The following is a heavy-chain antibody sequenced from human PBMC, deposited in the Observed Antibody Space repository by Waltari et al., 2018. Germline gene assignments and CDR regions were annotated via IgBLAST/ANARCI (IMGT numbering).Heavy chain of an antibody. V-gene: IGHV3-23*01. CDR1: GFTFSSYA. D-gene: IGHD6-13*01. CDR3: AKDIARTGYSSSWYDY. Sequence: EVQLLESGGGLVQPGGSLRLSCAASGFTFSSYAMSWVRQAPGKGLEWVSAISGSGGSTYYADSVKGRFTISRDNSKNSLYLQMNSLRAEDTALYYCAKDIARTGYSSSWYDYWGQGTLVTVSS. CDR2: ISGSGGST. J-gene: IGHJ4*02.